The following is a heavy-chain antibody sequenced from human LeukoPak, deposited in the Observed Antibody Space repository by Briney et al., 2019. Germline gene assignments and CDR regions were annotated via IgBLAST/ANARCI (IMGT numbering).Heavy chain of an antibody. J-gene: IGHJ4*02. Sequence: GGSLRLSCAASGFTLSGYSMTWVRQAPGKGLECVSFITSSSNYIYYADSVKGRFTISRDTAKNSLYLQMSSLRTEDTAMYYCARDPAGASSSWYYFDNWGQGTLVTVSP. CDR3: ARDPAGASSSWYYFDN. D-gene: IGHD6-13*01. CDR2: ITSSSNYI. V-gene: IGHV3-21*04. CDR1: GFTLSGYS.